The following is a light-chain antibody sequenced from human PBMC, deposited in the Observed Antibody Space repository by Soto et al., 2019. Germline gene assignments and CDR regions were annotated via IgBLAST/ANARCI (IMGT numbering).Light chain of an antibody. J-gene: IGKJ4*01. V-gene: IGKV1-39*01. CDR3: QQSYSTPVT. CDR2: AAS. Sequence: DIQMTQSPSSLSASVGDRVTITCRASQSISNYLNWYQQKPGKAPKLLIYAASSLQSGVPSRFSGSGSGTDFTLTISSLQPEEFSTYYCQQSYSTPVTFGGGTKVEIE. CDR1: QSISNY.